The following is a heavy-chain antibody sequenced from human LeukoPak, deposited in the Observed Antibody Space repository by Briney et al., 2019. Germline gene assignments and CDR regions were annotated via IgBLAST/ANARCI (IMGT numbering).Heavy chain of an antibody. CDR1: GFTFSDYA. CDR3: ARSVPDYTRFDY. V-gene: IGHV3-23*05. Sequence: GGALRLSCVASGFTFSDYAMNWVRQAPGKGLEWVSTFKTKYSQVYYAESVRGRFTISTDNSEKTVYLQMNSLRAEDTALYYCARSVPDYTRFDYWGQGALVTVSS. D-gene: IGHD4-11*01. J-gene: IGHJ4*02. CDR2: FKTKYSQV.